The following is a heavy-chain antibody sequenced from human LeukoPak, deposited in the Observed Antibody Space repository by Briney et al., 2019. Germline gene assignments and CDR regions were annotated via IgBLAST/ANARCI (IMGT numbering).Heavy chain of an antibody. V-gene: IGHV3-23*01. Sequence: PGGSLRLSCAASGFTFSSYAMSWVRQAPGKGLEWVSAISGSGGSTYYADSVKGRFTISRDNSKNTLYLQMNSLRAEDTAVYYCARVCSSTSCYIGYYYGMDVWGQGTTVTVSS. CDR3: ARVCSSTSCYIGYYYGMDV. D-gene: IGHD2-2*02. J-gene: IGHJ6*02. CDR1: GFTFSSYA. CDR2: ISGSGGST.